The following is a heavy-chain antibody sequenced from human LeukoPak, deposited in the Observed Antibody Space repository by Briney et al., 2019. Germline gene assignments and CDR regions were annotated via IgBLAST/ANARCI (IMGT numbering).Heavy chain of an antibody. CDR3: ARDYSGSYYVYFDY. CDR1: GYTVTSYG. J-gene: IGHJ4*02. Sequence: ASVKVSCKASGYTVTSYGISWVRQAPGQGLGWMGWMSAYNGNTNYAQKLQGRVTMTTDTSTSTAYMELRSLRPDDTAVYYCARDYSGSYYVYFDYWGQGTLVTVSS. D-gene: IGHD1-26*01. V-gene: IGHV1-18*01. CDR2: MSAYNGNT.